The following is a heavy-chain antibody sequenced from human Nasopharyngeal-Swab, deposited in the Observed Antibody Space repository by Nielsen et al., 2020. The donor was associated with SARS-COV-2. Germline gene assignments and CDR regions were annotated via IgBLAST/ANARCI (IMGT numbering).Heavy chain of an antibody. CDR2: IYYSGST. Sequence: LRLSCTVSGGSISSGDYYWSWIRQPPGKGLEWIGYIYYSGSTYYNPSLKSRVTISVDTSKNQFSLKLSSVTAADTAVYYCARQLSGNYQAYFDFWGQGSLAAVSS. CDR1: GGSISSGDYY. J-gene: IGHJ4*02. V-gene: IGHV4-30-4*01. CDR3: ARQLSGNYQAYFDF. D-gene: IGHD3-10*01.